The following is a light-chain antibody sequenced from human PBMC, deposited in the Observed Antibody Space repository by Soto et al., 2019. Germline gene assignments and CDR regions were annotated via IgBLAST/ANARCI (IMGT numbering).Light chain of an antibody. CDR3: QQSYSTPIT. V-gene: IGKV1-39*01. Sequence: DIQMTQSPSSVSASVGGRVTITCRASQSISSYLNWYQQKPGKAPKLLIYAASSLQSGVPSRFSGSGSGTDFTLTISSLQPEDFATYYCQQSYSTPITFGQGTRLEI. CDR2: AAS. CDR1: QSISSY. J-gene: IGKJ5*01.